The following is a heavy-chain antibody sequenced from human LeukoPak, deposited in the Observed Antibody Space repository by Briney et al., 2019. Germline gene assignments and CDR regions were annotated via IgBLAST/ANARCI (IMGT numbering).Heavy chain of an antibody. CDR1: GFTFGDYA. CDR2: IRSKAYGGTT. J-gene: IGHJ4*02. V-gene: IGHV3-49*04. D-gene: IGHD4-11*01. Sequence: GGSLRLSCTASGFTFGDYAMSWVRQAPGKGLEWVGFIRSKAYGGTTEYAASVKGRFTISRDDSKSIAYLQMNSLKTENTAVYYCTRDFYSKGSATSFDYWGQGTLVTVSS. CDR3: TRDFYSKGSATSFDY.